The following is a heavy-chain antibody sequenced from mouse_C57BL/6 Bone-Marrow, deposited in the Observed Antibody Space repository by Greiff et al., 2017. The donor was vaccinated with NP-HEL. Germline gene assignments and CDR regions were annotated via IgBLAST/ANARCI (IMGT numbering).Heavy chain of an antibody. CDR2: INPNNGGT. J-gene: IGHJ1*03. CDR3: ARDGYYSSWYFDV. CDR1: GFTFTDYY. V-gene: IGHV1-26*01. D-gene: IGHD2-3*01. Sequence: EVQLQQSGPELVKPGASVKISCTASGFTFTDYYLNWVKQSHGTSLEWIGVINPNNGGTSYNQKFQGKAPLTVDTSSSTAYMELRSLTSEDSAVYYCARDGYYSSWYFDVWGTGTTVTVSS.